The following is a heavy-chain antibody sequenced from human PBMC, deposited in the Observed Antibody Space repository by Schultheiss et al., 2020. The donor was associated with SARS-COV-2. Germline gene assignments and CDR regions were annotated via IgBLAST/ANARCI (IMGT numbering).Heavy chain of an antibody. CDR1: GGSISSSNW. Sequence: SETLSLTCAVSGGSISSSNWWSWVRQPPGKGLEWIGEIYHSGSTNYNPSLKSRVTISVDKSKNQFSLKLSSVTAADTAVYYCARGHDFADGYYYYYYMDVWGKGTTVTVSS. CDR3: ARGHDFADGYYYYYYMDV. V-gene: IGHV4-4*02. CDR2: IYHSGST. D-gene: IGHD3-3*01. J-gene: IGHJ6*03.